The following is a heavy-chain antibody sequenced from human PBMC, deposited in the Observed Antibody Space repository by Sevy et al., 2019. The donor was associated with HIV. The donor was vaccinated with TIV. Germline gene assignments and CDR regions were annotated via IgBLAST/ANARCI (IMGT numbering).Heavy chain of an antibody. CDR3: ARDYDFWSGYTALSYYSLSYYYGMDV. D-gene: IGHD3-3*01. Sequence: WGSLRLSCAASGLNFGKYSFTWVRQAPEKGLEWISHISRSGTTTYYAESVKGRFTVSRDNAKNSLYLQMSSLRDEDTAVYYCARDYDFWSGYTALSYYSLSYYYGMDVWGQGTTVTVSS. V-gene: IGHV3-48*02. J-gene: IGHJ6*02. CDR2: ISRSGTTT. CDR1: GLNFGKYS.